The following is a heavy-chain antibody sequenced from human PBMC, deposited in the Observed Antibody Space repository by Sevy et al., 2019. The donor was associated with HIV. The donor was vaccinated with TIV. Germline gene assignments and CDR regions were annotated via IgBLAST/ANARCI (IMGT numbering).Heavy chain of an antibody. CDR1: GYSFTSYW. CDR3: ARSKGRGYYYGSGSYDAFDI. J-gene: IGHJ3*02. CDR2: IYPGDSDT. V-gene: IGHV5-51*01. Sequence: GESLKISCKGSGYSFTSYWIGWVRQMPGKGLEWMGIIYPGDSDTRYSPSFQDQVTISADKSISTAYLQWSSLKASDTAMYYCARSKGRGYYYGSGSYDAFDIWGQGTMVTVSS. D-gene: IGHD3-10*01.